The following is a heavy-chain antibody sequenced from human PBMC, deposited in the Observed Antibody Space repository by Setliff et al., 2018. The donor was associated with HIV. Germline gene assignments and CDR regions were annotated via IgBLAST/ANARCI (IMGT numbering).Heavy chain of an antibody. CDR3: ARGTAPRPASVLEFLEWLFPNWFDP. J-gene: IGHJ5*02. CDR1: GSTFSTYD. D-gene: IGHD3-3*02. V-gene: IGHV1-8*01. Sequence: ASVKVSCKASGSTFSTYDINWVRQATGQGLEWMGWMNPNNGNTGYAEKFQGRVTMTRDTSISTAYMELSSLRSDDTAVYYCARGTAPRPASVLEFLEWLFPNWFDPWGQGTLVTVSS. CDR2: MNPNNGNT.